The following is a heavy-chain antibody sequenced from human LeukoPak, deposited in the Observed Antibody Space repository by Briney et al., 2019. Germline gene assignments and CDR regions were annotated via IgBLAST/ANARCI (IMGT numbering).Heavy chain of an antibody. Sequence: SETLSLTCTVSNAFITSGSYYWTWIRQSAGKGLEWIGHIYTNGSTTYNHSLKSRVTVSVDTSKNQFSLKLTSVTAADTAVYYCATFLEASGSYYYYYMDVWGKGTTVTVSS. CDR3: ATFLEASGSYYYYYMDV. J-gene: IGHJ6*03. V-gene: IGHV4-61*09. D-gene: IGHD3-10*01. CDR1: NAFITSGSYY. CDR2: IYTNGST.